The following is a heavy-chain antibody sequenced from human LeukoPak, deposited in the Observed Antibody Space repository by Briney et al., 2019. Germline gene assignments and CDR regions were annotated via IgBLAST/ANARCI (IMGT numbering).Heavy chain of an antibody. CDR3: ARRQQRGAFDI. Sequence: GEALKSSCQGSGYSFTSYWISWGRRMPGKGVEWMGRIDPSDSYTNYSPSFQGHVTISADKSISTAYLQWSSLKASDTAMYCCARRQQRGAFDIWGQGTMVTVSP. CDR2: IDPSDSYT. CDR1: GYSFTSYW. D-gene: IGHD6-13*01. V-gene: IGHV5-10-1*01. J-gene: IGHJ3*02.